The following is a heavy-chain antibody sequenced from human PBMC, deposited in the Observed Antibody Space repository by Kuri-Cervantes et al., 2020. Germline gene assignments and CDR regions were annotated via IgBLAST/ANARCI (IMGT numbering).Heavy chain of an antibody. CDR1: GFCVSSDA. V-gene: IGHV3-23*01. D-gene: IGHD2-15*01. J-gene: IGHJ6*03. Sequence: GGAVRVCCGASGFCVSSDAMIWVRQAPGKGLEWVSAISGSGGSTYYADSVKARFTISRDNSKNTLYLQMNSLRAEDTAVYFCARDRVLGGYCSGGSCGSYMDVWGKGTTVTVSS. CDR2: ISGSGGST. CDR3: ARDRVLGGYCSGGSCGSYMDV.